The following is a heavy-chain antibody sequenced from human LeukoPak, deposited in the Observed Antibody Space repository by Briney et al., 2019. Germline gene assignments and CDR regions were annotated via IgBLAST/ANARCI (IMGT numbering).Heavy chain of an antibody. V-gene: IGHV4-59*01. J-gene: IGHJ4*02. CDR2: IYYSGST. Sequence: PSETLSLTCTVSGGSISSYYWSWIRQPPGKGLEWIGYIYYSGSTNYNPSLKSRVTIPVDTFKNQFSLKLSSVTAADTAVYYCARGAHRYYFDYWGQGTLVTVSS. CDR3: ARGAHRYYFDY. CDR1: GGSISSYY.